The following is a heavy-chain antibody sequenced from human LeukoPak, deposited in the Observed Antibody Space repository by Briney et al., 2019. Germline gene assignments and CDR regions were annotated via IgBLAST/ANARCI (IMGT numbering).Heavy chain of an antibody. Sequence: GGSRRLSCAASGFTFSSYGMHWVRQAPGKGLEWVAFIRYNGGNKYYADSVKGRFTISRENSKNTLYLQMNSLRPEDTALYYCAKDLRNYYDDWGQGTLVTVSS. CDR2: IRYNGGNK. CDR3: AKDLRNYYDD. D-gene: IGHD3-16*01. V-gene: IGHV3-30*02. CDR1: GFTFSSYG. J-gene: IGHJ4*02.